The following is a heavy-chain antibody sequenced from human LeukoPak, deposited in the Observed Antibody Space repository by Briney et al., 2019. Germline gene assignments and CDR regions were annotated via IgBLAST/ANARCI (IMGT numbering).Heavy chain of an antibody. CDR3: ARDTAMVGWNAFDI. CDR2: ISSSSSYI. D-gene: IGHD5-18*01. CDR1: GFTFSSYS. V-gene: IGHV3-21*01. J-gene: IGHJ3*02. Sequence: GGSLRLSCAASGFTFSSYSMNWVRQAPGKGLEWVSSISSSSSYIYYADSVKGRFTISRDNAKNSLYLQMNSLRAEDTAVYYCARDTAMVGWNAFDIWGQGTMVTVSS.